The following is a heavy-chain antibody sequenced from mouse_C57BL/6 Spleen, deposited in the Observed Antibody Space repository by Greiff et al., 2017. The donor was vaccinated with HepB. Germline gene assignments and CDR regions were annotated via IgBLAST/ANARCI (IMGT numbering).Heavy chain of an antibody. J-gene: IGHJ3*01. CDR2: IYPGDGDT. CDR3: ARRDGSSLAWFAY. CDR1: GYAFSSYW. D-gene: IGHD1-1*01. V-gene: IGHV1-80*01. Sequence: VQLQQSGAELVKPGASVKISCKASGYAFSSYWMNWVKQRPGKGLEWIGQIYPGDGDTNYNGKFKGKATLTADKSSSTAYMQLSSLTSEDSAVYFCARRDGSSLAWFAYWGQGTLVTVSA.